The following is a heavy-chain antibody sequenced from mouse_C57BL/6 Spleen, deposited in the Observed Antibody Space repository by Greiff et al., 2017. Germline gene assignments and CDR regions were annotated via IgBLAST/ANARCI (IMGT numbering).Heavy chain of an antibody. CDR1: GFTFSDYG. CDR3: ARAYGSSYLYFAV. V-gene: IGHV5-17*01. J-gene: IGHJ1*03. CDR2: ISSGSSTI. Sequence: EVQLVESGGGLVKPGGSLKLSCAASGFTFSDYGMHWVRQAPEKGLEWVAYISSGSSTIYYADTVKGRFTISRDNAKNTLFLQMTSLRSEDTAMYYCARAYGSSYLYFAVWGTGTMATVSS. D-gene: IGHD1-1*01.